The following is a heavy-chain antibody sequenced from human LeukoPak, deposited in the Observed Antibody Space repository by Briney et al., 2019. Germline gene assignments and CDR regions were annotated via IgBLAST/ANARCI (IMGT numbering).Heavy chain of an antibody. D-gene: IGHD3-16*01. CDR1: GGSLSDYY. CDR2: INHSGVT. CDR3: ARSIGNYDYDGYYSYGMDV. J-gene: IGHJ6*02. V-gene: IGHV4-34*01. Sequence: PSETLSLTCAVCGGSLSDYYWSWIRQPPGQGLEWIGEINHSGVTNYHPSLKSRVTISVDMSKNQFSLNLSSVTAADTAVYYCARSIGNYDYDGYYSYGMDVWGQGTTVTVSS.